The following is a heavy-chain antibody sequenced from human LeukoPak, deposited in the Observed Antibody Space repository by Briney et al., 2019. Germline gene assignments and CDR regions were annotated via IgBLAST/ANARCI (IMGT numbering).Heavy chain of an antibody. Sequence: GGSLRLSCAASGFTFSSHGMSWVRQAPGKGLEWVSTISGSGDNAYYADSVKGRFTISRDNSKNTLYLQMNSLRAEDTAVYYCARVTYGSGTYGAFDYWGQGTLVTVSS. CDR3: ARVTYGSGTYGAFDY. J-gene: IGHJ4*02. CDR2: ISGSGDNA. CDR1: GFTFSSHG. V-gene: IGHV3-23*01. D-gene: IGHD3-10*01.